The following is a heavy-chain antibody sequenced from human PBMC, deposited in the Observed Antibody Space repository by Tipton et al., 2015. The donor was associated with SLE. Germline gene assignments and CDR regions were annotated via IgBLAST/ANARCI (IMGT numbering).Heavy chain of an antibody. CDR2: IYDSGST. V-gene: IGHV4-31*03. CDR3: ARRHYSGPFDS. Sequence: TLSLTCTVSGDSISTGGSYWSWIRQHPGKGLEWIGFIYDSGSTYYNPSLKSRVSFSIDTSKHQFSLKLNSVTAADTAVYYCARRHYSGPFDSWGQGTLVTVSS. CDR1: GDSISTGGSY. D-gene: IGHD5-12*01. J-gene: IGHJ4*02.